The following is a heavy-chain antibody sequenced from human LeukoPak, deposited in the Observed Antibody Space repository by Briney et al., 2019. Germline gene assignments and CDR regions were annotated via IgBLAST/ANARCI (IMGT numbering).Heavy chain of an antibody. J-gene: IGHJ4*02. Sequence: GGSLRLSCVASGFTFSGYGMHWVRQAPGKGLEWLTFIQYNEETRSYADSVKGRFTISRDNSKNTLFLQMDGLRAEDTAVYYCFAFSTAATSYCGQGTLVTVSS. D-gene: IGHD3/OR15-3a*01. CDR2: IQYNEETR. CDR1: GFTFSGYG. CDR3: FAFSTAATSY. V-gene: IGHV3-30*02.